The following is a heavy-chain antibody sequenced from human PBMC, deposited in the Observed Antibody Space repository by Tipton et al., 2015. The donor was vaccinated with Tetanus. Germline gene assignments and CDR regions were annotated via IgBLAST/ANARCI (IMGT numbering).Heavy chain of an antibody. CDR1: GGTLRSYA. CDR3: ARDRAVPVQAYGTDV. D-gene: IGHD6-19*01. CDR2: ISPSTGDT. V-gene: IGHV1-18*01. Sequence: QVQLVQSGAEVKKPGSSVKVSCKASGGTLRSYAITWVRQAPGQGLEWVGWISPSTGDTEYAQNLQDRLILTTDTSTATAYVEVRSLTSDDTAVYYCARDRAVPVQAYGTDVWGQGTSVTVSS. J-gene: IGHJ6*02.